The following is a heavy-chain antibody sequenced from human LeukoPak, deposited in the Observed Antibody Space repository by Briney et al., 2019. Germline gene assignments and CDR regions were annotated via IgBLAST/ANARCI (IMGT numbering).Heavy chain of an antibody. J-gene: IGHJ4*02. CDR1: GYTFTSYY. V-gene: IGHV1-46*01. D-gene: IGHD3-22*01. CDR3: ARDPNSSGYYYVGYFDY. Sequence: ASVKGSCKASGYTFTSYYMHWVREAPGQGLEWMGIINPSGGSTSYAQKFQGRVTMTRDMSTSTVYMELSSLRSEDTAVYYCARDPNSSGYYYVGYFDYWGQGTLVTVSS. CDR2: INPSGGST.